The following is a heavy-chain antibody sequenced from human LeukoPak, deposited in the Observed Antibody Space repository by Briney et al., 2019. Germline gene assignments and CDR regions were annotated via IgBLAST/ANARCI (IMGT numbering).Heavy chain of an antibody. V-gene: IGHV4-34*01. J-gene: IGHJ3*01. Sequence: SETLSLTCAVYGESFGAYYWSWIRQPPGKGLEWIGEIHHSGGTSYNPSLKSRVTISGDPSNNQFSLSLTSVTAADTAVYYCARGAPDGYTNLWGHGTMVTVSS. CDR2: IHHSGGT. CDR1: GESFGAYY. CDR3: ARGAPDGYTNL. D-gene: IGHD6-13*01.